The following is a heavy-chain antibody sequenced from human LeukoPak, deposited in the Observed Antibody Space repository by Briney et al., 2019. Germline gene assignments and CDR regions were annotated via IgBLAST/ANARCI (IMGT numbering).Heavy chain of an antibody. V-gene: IGHV1-8*03. CDR2: MNPNSGST. CDR1: GYTFTSYD. D-gene: IGHD5-12*01. CDR3: ARGRSTGYPYYFEY. J-gene: IGHJ4*02. Sequence: ASVKVSCRASGYTFTSYDINWVRQATGQGLEWMGWMNPNSGSTGYAQQFQGRVTITRNTSISTAYMELSGLRSEDTAVYYCARGRSTGYPYYFEYWGQGTLVTVSS.